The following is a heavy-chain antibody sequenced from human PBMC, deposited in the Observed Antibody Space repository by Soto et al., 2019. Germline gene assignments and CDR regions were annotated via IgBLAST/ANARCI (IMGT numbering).Heavy chain of an antibody. V-gene: IGHV2-5*02. J-gene: IGHJ4*02. CDR2: IYWDDDK. D-gene: IGHD3-3*01. CDR1: GFSLSTSGVG. CDR3: AHSTLFGVVIKGPNFDY. Sequence: QITLKESGPTLVKPTQTLTLTCTFSGFSLSTSGVGVGWIRQPPGKALEWLALIYWDDDKRYSPSLKSRLTITKDTSKNQVVLSMTNMDPVDTATYYCAHSTLFGVVIKGPNFDYWGQGTLVTVSS.